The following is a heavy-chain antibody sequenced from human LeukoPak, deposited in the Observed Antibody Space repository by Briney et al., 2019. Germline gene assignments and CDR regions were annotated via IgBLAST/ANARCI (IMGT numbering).Heavy chain of an antibody. CDR3: ARRPVATIKGYFDS. D-gene: IGHD5-24*01. Sequence: TGGSLRLSCAVSGFAFRSYGMSWVRQAPGKGLEWVSAISGIGDSTYYADSVKGRFTISRDNSKNTLYLQVNSLSADDTAVYYCARRPVATIKGYFDSWGQGTLVTVSS. CDR2: ISGIGDST. V-gene: IGHV3-23*01. CDR1: GFAFRSYG. J-gene: IGHJ4*02.